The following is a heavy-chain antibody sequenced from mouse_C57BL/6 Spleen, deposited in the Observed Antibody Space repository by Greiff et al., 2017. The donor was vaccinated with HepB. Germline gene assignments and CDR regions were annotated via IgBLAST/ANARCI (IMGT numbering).Heavy chain of an antibody. CDR3: ARELLRLYFDV. D-gene: IGHD1-1*01. CDR2: IYPGDGDT. V-gene: IGHV1-82*01. CDR1: GYAFSSSW. Sequence: VQLQQSGPELVKPGASVKISCKASGYAFSSSWMNWVKQRPGKGLEWIGRIYPGDGDTNYNGKFKGKATLTADKSSSTAYMQLSSLTSEDSAVYFCARELLRLYFDVWGTGTTVTVSS. J-gene: IGHJ1*03.